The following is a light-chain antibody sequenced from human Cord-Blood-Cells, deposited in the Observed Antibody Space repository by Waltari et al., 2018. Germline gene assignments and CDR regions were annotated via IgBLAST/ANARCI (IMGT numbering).Light chain of an antibody. J-gene: IGKJ5*01. CDR2: DAS. CDR1: QSVSSY. Sequence: ELVLTQSPATLSLSPGERATLSCRVSQSVSSYLAWYQQKPGQAPRLLIYDASNRATGIPARFSGSGSGTDFTLTISSLEPEDFAVYYCQQRSNYTFGQGTRLEIK. V-gene: IGKV3-11*01. CDR3: QQRSNYT.